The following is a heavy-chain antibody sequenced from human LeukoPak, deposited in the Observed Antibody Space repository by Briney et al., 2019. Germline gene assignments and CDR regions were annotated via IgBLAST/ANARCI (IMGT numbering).Heavy chain of an antibody. Sequence: SETLSLTSAVYGGSFSGYYWSWIRQPPGKGLEWIGEINHSGSTNYNPSLKSRVTISVDTSKNQFSLKLSSVTAADTAVYYCASRSSSSSVVYWGQGTLVTVSS. V-gene: IGHV4-34*01. J-gene: IGHJ4*02. CDR1: GGSFSGYY. CDR2: INHSGST. D-gene: IGHD6-6*01. CDR3: ASRSSSSSVVY.